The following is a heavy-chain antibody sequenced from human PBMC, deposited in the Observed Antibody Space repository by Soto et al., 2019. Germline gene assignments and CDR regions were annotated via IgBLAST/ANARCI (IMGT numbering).Heavy chain of an antibody. Sequence: PSETLSLTCAVHGGSFSGFYWTWIRQPPGKGLEWIGEINHSGSFNYNPPLQSRVTMSLDTSRNEISLSLKSVTAADTAVYYCASMAGPWYFDISRRGTVVTVSS. CDR2: INHSGSF. CDR3: ASMAGPWYFDI. CDR1: GGSFSGFY. V-gene: IGHV4-34*01. J-gene: IGHJ2*01.